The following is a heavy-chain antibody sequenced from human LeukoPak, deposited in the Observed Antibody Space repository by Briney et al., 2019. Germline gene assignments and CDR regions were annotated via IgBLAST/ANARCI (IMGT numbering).Heavy chain of an antibody. V-gene: IGHV3-73*01. CDR2: IRSKANSYET. Sequence: GGSLKLSCAASGFTFSGSAMHWVRQASAKGLEWVGRIRSKANSYETAYAASVKGRFTISRDDSKNTAYLQMNSLKTEDTAVYYCTTIIAAAGTFYMDVWGKGTTVTISS. CDR1: GFTFSGSA. D-gene: IGHD6-13*01. CDR3: TTIIAAAGTFYMDV. J-gene: IGHJ6*03.